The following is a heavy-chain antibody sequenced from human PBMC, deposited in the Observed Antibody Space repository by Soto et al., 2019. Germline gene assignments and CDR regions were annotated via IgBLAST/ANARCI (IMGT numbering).Heavy chain of an antibody. CDR1: GYTFTGYY. V-gene: IGHV1-2*02. CDR2: INPNSGGT. D-gene: IGHD1-26*01. J-gene: IGHJ4*02. Sequence: ASVKVSCKASGYTFTGYYMHWVRQAPGQGLEWMGWINPNSGGTNYAQKFQGRVTMTRDTSISTAYMELSRLRYDDTAVYYCARTFGELLRQYYFDYWGQGPLGTVSS. CDR3: ARTFGELLRQYYFDY.